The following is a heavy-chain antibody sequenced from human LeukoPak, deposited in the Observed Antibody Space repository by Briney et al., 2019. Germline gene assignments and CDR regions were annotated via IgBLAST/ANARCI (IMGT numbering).Heavy chain of an antibody. Sequence: PGGSLRLSCAASGFTFSGSAMHWVRQASGKGLEWVGRIRSKANSYATAYAASVKGRFTISRDDSKNTAYLQMNSQKTEDTAVYYCTRQFQAYCGGDCLSAYGMDVWGQGTTVTVSS. CDR1: GFTFSGSA. D-gene: IGHD2-21*02. CDR2: IRSKANSYAT. V-gene: IGHV3-73*01. CDR3: TRQFQAYCGGDCLSAYGMDV. J-gene: IGHJ6*02.